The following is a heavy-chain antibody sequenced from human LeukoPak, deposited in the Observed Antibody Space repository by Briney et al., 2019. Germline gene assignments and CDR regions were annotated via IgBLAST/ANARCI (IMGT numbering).Heavy chain of an antibody. D-gene: IGHD3-10*01. V-gene: IGHV3-23*01. Sequence: GGSLRLSCAASGFTFSSYAMTWVRQAPGRGLEWVSAISGSGGSTYYADSVKGRFTISRDNSKNTLYLQMNSLRAEDTAVYYCAKDRNYGSGSYYWPPPYYFDYWGQGTLVTVSS. CDR3: AKDRNYGSGSYYWPPPYYFDY. J-gene: IGHJ4*02. CDR2: ISGSGGST. CDR1: GFTFSSYA.